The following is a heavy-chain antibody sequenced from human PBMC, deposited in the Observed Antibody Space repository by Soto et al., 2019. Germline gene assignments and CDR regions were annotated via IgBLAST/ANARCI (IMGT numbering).Heavy chain of an antibody. CDR2: ISTYNGNT. Sequence: QVQLVQSGAEVKQPGASVKVSCKASGYTFTNYGFTWVRQAPGQGLEWLGWISTYNGNTKYAQKVQGRLTMTTDTSTSTANMELTRLRSDDTALYYCARTTATASYYYMDVWGKGSTVTVSS. CDR3: ARTTATASYYYMDV. J-gene: IGHJ6*03. V-gene: IGHV1-18*01. CDR1: GYTFTNYG. D-gene: IGHD4-17*01.